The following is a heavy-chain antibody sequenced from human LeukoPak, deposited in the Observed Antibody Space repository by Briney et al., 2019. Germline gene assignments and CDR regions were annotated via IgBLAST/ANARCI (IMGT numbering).Heavy chain of an antibody. CDR1: GFTFSSYG. D-gene: IGHD5-18*01. CDR3: AKDVTWDY. CDR2: ISYDGSNK. J-gene: IGHJ4*02. Sequence: GGSLRLSCAASGFTFSSYGMHWVRQAPGKGLEWVAVISYDGSNKYYAESVKGRFTISRDNSKNTLYLQMNSLRAEDTAVYYCAKDVTWDYWGQGTLVTVSS. V-gene: IGHV3-30*18.